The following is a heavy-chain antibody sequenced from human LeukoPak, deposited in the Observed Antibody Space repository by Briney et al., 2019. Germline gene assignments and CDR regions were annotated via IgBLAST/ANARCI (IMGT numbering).Heavy chain of an antibody. D-gene: IGHD2-8*01. CDR2: ISSSSSYI. CDR3: ARGGYYWEHAFDI. CDR1: GFTFSSYS. Sequence: GGSLRLSXAASGFTFSSYSMNWVGQTPGKGLEWVSSISSSSSYIYYADSVKGRFTISRDNAENSLYLQMNSLRAEDTAVYYCARGGYYWEHAFDIWGQGTMVTVSS. J-gene: IGHJ3*02. V-gene: IGHV3-21*01.